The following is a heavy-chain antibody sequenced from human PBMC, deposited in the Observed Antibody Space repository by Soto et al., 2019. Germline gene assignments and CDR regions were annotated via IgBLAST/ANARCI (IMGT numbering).Heavy chain of an antibody. CDR3: TRGNWFDP. V-gene: IGHV1-24*01. CDR2: SDREDGET. J-gene: IGHJ5*02. CDR1: GSALTELS. Sequence: QVRLIQSGTEVKKPGASVKVSCSLSGSALTELSLHWVRQAPGKGLEWMGCSDREDGETFYAQKFDGRLTITDDTSTNTAYMELRSLGSEDTAVYYCTRGNWFDPWGQGTLVAVSS.